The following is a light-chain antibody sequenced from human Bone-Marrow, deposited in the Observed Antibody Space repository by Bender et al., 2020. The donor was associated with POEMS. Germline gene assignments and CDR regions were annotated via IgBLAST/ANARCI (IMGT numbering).Light chain of an antibody. CDR1: NIGSKS. J-gene: IGLJ3*02. CDR2: DDS. V-gene: IGLV3-21*02. CDR3: VAWDASLNGWV. Sequence: SYVLTQPPSVSVPPGQTARVTCGGNNIGSKSVQWYQQRPGQAPVLVVYDDSERPSGIPARFSGSKSGTSASLAITGLQSDDEAIYFCVAWDASLNGWVFGGGTKLTVL.